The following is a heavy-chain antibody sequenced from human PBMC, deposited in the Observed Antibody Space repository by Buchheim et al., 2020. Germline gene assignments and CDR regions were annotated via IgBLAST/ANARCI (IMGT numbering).Heavy chain of an antibody. V-gene: IGHV2-5*02. J-gene: IGHJ4*02. Sequence: QITLKESGPTLVKPTQTLTLTCAFSGFSLSTNGEGVGWIRQPPGKALEWLALIYWDDDKIFSPSLRSRLTFAKDTPKNQLVLKLTNMDPVDTATYYCAHRRPYYDYFDYWGQGTL. CDR2: IYWDDDK. CDR1: GFSLSTNGEG. CDR3: AHRRPYYDYFDY. D-gene: IGHD3-10*01.